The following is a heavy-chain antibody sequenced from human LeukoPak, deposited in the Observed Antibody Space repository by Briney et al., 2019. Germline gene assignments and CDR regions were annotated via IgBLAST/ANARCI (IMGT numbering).Heavy chain of an antibody. V-gene: IGHV4-39*02. D-gene: IGHD5-18*01. CDR2: IYYSGGT. Sequence: SETLSLTCTVSGGSISSYYWGWIRQPPGKGLEWIGSIYYSGGTYYNPSLKSRVTISVDTSKNQFSLKLSSVTAADTAVYYCARELGMWIRGFTFDYWGQGTLVTVSS. J-gene: IGHJ4*02. CDR1: GGSISSYY. CDR3: ARELGMWIRGFTFDY.